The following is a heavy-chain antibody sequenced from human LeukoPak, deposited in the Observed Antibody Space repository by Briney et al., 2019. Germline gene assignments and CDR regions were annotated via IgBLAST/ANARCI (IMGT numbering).Heavy chain of an antibody. D-gene: IGHD2-21*02. CDR3: ARVAYCGGDCYSEPIDY. J-gene: IGHJ4*02. CDR1: GGSISSGDYY. CDR2: IYYSGST. V-gene: IGHV4-30-4*01. Sequence: PQTLSLTCTVSGGSISSGDYYWSWIRQPPGKGLEWIGYIYYSGSTYYNPSLKSRVTISVDTSKNQFSLKLSSVTAADTAVYYCARVAYCGGDCYSEPIDYWGQGTLVTVSS.